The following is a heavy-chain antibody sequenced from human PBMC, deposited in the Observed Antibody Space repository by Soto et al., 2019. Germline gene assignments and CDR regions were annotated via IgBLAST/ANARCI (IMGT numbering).Heavy chain of an antibody. CDR3: AREAQYYDFWSGPGRFDP. V-gene: IGHV1-3*01. CDR2: INAGNGNT. J-gene: IGHJ5*02. Sequence: ASVKVSCKASGSTFTSYAMHWVRQAPGQRLECMGWINAGNGNTNYSQKFQVRVTITRDTSASTAYMELSSLRSEDTAVYYCAREAQYYDFWSGPGRFDPWGQGTLVTVSS. D-gene: IGHD3-3*01. CDR1: GSTFTSYA.